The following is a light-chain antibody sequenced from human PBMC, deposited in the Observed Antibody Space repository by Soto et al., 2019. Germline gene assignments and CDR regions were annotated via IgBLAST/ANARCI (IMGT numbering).Light chain of an antibody. Sequence: QSVLTQPPSASGTPGQRVTISCSGSSSNIGSNYVCWFQQLPGTAPKLLIYKTNQRPSGVPDRFSGSKSGTSASLAIRGLRSEDEAGYYCAAWDDSLSGPVFGGGTKLTVL. V-gene: IGLV1-47*01. CDR2: KTN. CDR1: SSNIGSNY. J-gene: IGLJ2*01. CDR3: AAWDDSLSGPV.